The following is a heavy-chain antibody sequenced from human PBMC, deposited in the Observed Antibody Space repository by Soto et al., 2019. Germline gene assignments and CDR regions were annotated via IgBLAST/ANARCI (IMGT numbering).Heavy chain of an antibody. D-gene: IGHD6-25*01. Sequence: PGGSLRLSCAASGFTFSSYAMSWVRQVPGKGLEWVSGISWNSDTTGYADSVKGRFTISRDNAKNSLYLQMSSLRAEDTALYYCARGLGFSFYYIEVWGKGTAVTVSS. V-gene: IGHV3-9*01. CDR2: ISWNSDTT. CDR1: GFTFSSYA. J-gene: IGHJ6*03. CDR3: ARGLGFSFYYIEV.